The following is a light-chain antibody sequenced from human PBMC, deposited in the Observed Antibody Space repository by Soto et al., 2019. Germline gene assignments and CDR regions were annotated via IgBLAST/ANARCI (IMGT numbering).Light chain of an antibody. CDR1: SSDVGSYNL. CDR2: EVS. Sequence: QSVLTQPASVSGSPGQSITISCTGTSSDVGSYNLVSWYQQYPGKAPKVMIYEVSKRPSGVSNRFSGSKSGNTASLTISGLQAEDEADYYCCSYAGSSILGVFGGGTKLTVL. V-gene: IGLV2-23*02. CDR3: CSYAGSSILGV. J-gene: IGLJ2*01.